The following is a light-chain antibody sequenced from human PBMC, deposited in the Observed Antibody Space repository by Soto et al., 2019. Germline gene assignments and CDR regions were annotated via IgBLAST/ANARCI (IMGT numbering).Light chain of an antibody. V-gene: IGKV1-5*03. CDR1: QTISSW. Sequence: DIQMTQSPSTLSASVGDRVTITCRASQTISSWLAWYQQKPGKAPKLLIFKASSLQTGVPSKFSGSGSGTEFTLTISSLQSEDFATYYCQQYYSYPWTFGQGTKVDIK. J-gene: IGKJ1*01. CDR2: KAS. CDR3: QQYYSYPWT.